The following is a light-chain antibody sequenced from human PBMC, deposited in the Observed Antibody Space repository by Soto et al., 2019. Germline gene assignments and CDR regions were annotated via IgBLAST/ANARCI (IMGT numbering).Light chain of an antibody. V-gene: IGKV2-28*01. J-gene: IGKJ1*01. CDR3: MQALQTPRT. CDR1: QSLLHTNAYNY. CDR2: LGS. Sequence: DIVMTQSPLSLPVTSGEPASISCRSSQSLLHTNAYNYLDWYLQKPGQSPQLLIYLGSNRASGVPDRFSGSGSGTDFTLKISRVEAEDVGVYYCMQALQTPRTFGQGTKVEIK.